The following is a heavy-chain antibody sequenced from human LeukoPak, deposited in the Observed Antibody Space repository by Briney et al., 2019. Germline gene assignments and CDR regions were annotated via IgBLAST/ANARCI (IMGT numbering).Heavy chain of an antibody. CDR1: GGTFSGYY. D-gene: IGHD3-9*01. V-gene: IGHV4-34*01. CDR3: ARHVSRRYYDILTGPGPFDY. J-gene: IGHJ4*02. CDR2: INHSGST. Sequence: PSETLSLTCAVYGGTFSGYYWSWIRQPPGKGLEWIGEINHSGSTYYNPSLKSRVTISVDTSKNQFSLKLSSVTAADTAVYYCARHVSRRYYDILTGPGPFDYWGQGTLVTVSS.